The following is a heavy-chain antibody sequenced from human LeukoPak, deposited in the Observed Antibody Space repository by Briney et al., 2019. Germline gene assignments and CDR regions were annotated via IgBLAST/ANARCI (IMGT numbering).Heavy chain of an antibody. D-gene: IGHD2-2*01. CDR1: GFTFSSYG. J-gene: IGHJ3*02. Sequence: GGSLRLSCAASGFTFSSYGMHWVRQAPGKGLEWVAFIRYDGSNKYYADSVKGRFTISRDNSKNTLYLQMNSLRAEDTAVYYCAKVWYCSSTSCPGGAFDIWGQGTMVTVSS. CDR2: IRYDGSNK. V-gene: IGHV3-30*02. CDR3: AKVWYCSSTSCPGGAFDI.